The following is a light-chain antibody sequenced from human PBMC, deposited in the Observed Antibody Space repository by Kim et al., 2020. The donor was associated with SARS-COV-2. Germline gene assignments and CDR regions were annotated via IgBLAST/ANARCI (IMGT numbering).Light chain of an antibody. Sequence: QSFVISCTGTSSDVGGFNRVSWYQQPPGAAPKLIVYEVSNRPSGVPDRFSGSKSGNTASLTISGLQTGDEANYYCSSPTGIGTWVFGGGTKVTVL. CDR1: SSDVGGFNR. CDR3: SSPTGIGTWV. V-gene: IGLV2-18*02. J-gene: IGLJ3*02. CDR2: EVS.